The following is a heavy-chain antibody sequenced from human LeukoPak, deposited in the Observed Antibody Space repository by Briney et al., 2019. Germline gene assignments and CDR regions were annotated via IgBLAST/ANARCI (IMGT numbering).Heavy chain of an antibody. CDR1: GFTFSTYY. Sequence: ASVKVSCKASGFTFSTYYMRWVRQAPGQGLEWMGIVSPSGGSTRYAQKFQGRLTMTRDTSTSTVYMELSSLRSDDTAMYYCARDRSCSSTSCYGDWFDPWGQGTQVIVSS. CDR3: ARDRSCSSTSCYGDWFDP. V-gene: IGHV1-46*01. J-gene: IGHJ5*02. D-gene: IGHD2-2*01. CDR2: VSPSGGST.